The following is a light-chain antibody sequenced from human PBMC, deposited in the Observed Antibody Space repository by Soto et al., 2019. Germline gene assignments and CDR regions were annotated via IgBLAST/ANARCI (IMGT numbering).Light chain of an antibody. CDR2: SDD. CDR3: QSYDSSLSVFYV. J-gene: IGLJ1*01. Sequence: QSVLTQPPSASGTPGQRVTISCSGSSSNIAGNTVNWYQQLPGTAPKLLIYSDDQRPSGVPDRFSGSKSGASAFLAITGLQAEDEADYYCQSYDSSLSVFYVFGTGTKLTVL. CDR1: SSNIAGNT. V-gene: IGLV1-44*01.